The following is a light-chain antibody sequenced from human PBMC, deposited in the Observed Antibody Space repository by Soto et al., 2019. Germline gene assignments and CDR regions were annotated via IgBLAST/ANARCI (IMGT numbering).Light chain of an antibody. CDR3: AACDDSLNGVV. J-gene: IGLJ2*01. V-gene: IGLV1-44*01. CDR2: SNN. Sequence: QLVLTQPPSASGTPGQRVTISCSGSSSNIGSNTVNWYQQLPGTAPKLLIYSNNQRPSGVPDRFSGSKSGTSASLAISGLQSEDEADYHCAACDDSLNGVVFGGGTKLTVL. CDR1: SSNIGSNT.